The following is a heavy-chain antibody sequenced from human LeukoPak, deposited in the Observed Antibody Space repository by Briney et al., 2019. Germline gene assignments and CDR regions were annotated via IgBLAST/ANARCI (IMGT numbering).Heavy chain of an antibody. V-gene: IGHV3-7*01. CDR3: ARDPESSAFDL. D-gene: IGHD5/OR15-5a*01. J-gene: IGHJ4*02. CDR2: IKQDDSVK. CDR1: GFTFSTYW. Sequence: GGSLRLSCAASGFTFSTYWMSWVRQTPEKGLEFVANIKQDDSVKNYMDSLKGRSTISRDNARESLYLEINSLRADDTAVYYCARDPESSAFDLWGQGALVTVSS.